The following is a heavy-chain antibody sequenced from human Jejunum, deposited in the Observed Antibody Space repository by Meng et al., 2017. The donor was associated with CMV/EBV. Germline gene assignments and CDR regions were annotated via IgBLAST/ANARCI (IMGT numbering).Heavy chain of an antibody. D-gene: IGHD3-22*01. CDR1: GGTFSNYG. V-gene: IGHV1-69*05. CDR2: VNHILGSP. CDR3: ATGSNMVIRLDS. Sequence: KASGGTFSNYGINWVRQAPGQGLEWIGGVNHILGSPSDAQRFQGRGIVTTAESTRTAYMDLRILTSDDTVGYYWATGSNMVIRLDSWGQGTLVTVSS. J-gene: IGHJ4*02.